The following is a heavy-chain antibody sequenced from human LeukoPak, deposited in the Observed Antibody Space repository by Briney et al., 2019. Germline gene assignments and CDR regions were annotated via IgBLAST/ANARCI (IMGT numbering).Heavy chain of an antibody. D-gene: IGHD3-9*01. J-gene: IGHJ4*02. V-gene: IGHV1-18*01. CDR2: INPNSGGT. CDR3: ARDVRYFDWLLLPQLTDY. CDR1: GYTFTSYD. Sequence: ASVKVSCKASGYTFTSYDINRVRQAPGQGLEWMGWINPNSGGTNYAQKLQGRVTMTTDTSTSTAYMELRSLRSDDTAVYYCARDVRYFDWLLLPQLTDYWGQRTLVTVSS.